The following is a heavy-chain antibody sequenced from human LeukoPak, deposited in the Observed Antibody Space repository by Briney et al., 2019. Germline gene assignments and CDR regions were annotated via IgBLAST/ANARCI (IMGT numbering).Heavy chain of an antibody. CDR3: ARDMRRSSTSPYYFDY. D-gene: IGHD2-2*01. J-gene: IGHJ4*02. Sequence: KPSETLSLTCTVSGGSISSSSYYWGWIRQPPGKGLEWIGSIYYSGSTYYNPSLKSRVTISVDTSKNQLSLKLSSVTAADTAVYYCARDMRRSSTSPYYFDYWGQGTLVTVSS. CDR2: IYYSGST. CDR1: GGSISSSSYY. V-gene: IGHV4-39*07.